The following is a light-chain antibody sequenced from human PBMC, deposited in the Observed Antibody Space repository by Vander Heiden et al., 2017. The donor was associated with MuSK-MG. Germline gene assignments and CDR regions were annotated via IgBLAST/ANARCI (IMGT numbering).Light chain of an antibody. J-gene: IGKJ2*01. CDR2: AAS. CDR1: QGISSY. V-gene: IGKV1-8*01. CDR3: QQDDSYPHT. Sequence: AIRMTQSPSSFSASTGDRVTITCRASQGISSYLAWYQQKPGKAPKLLIYAASTLQSGVPSRFSGSGTGTDFTLTISCLQSEDFATYYCQQDDSYPHTFGQGTKLEIK.